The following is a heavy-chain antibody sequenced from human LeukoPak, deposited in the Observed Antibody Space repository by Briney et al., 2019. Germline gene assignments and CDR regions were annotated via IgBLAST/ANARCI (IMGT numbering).Heavy chain of an antibody. CDR1: GYTFTGYY. J-gene: IGHJ4*02. CDR3: ARADSSSPGRFDY. D-gene: IGHD6-13*01. V-gene: IGHV1-2*02. Sequence: ASVKVSCKASGYTFTGYYMHWVRQAPGQGLEWMGWINPNSGDTNYAQKFQGRVTMTRDTSISTAYMELSRLRSDDTAVYYCARADSSSPGRFDYWGQGTLVTVSS. CDR2: INPNSGDT.